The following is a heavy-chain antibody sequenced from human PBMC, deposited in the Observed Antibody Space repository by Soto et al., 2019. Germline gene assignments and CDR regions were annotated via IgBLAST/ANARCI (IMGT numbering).Heavy chain of an antibody. D-gene: IGHD6-13*01. Sequence: GGSLRLSCAASGFTFSDYYMNWIRQTPGKGLEWVSYISSSGSTTSYADSVKGRFTISRENAKNSLYLQMNSLRAEDTAVYYCARRSVAAAGSYYYYYMDVWGKGTTVTVSS. CDR2: ISSSGSTT. J-gene: IGHJ6*03. CDR1: GFTFSDYY. CDR3: ARRSVAAAGSYYYYYMDV. V-gene: IGHV3-11*01.